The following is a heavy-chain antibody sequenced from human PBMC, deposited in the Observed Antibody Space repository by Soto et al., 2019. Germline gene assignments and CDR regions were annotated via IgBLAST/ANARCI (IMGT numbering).Heavy chain of an antibody. CDR1: GGTFSSYA. J-gene: IGHJ4*02. CDR3: ARDLDLYQGGTID. CDR2: IIPIFGTA. V-gene: IGHV1-69*01. D-gene: IGHD3-16*01. Sequence: QVQLVQSGAEVKKPGSSVKVSCKASGGTFSSYAISWVRQAPGQGLEWMGGIIPIFGTANYAQKFQGRVTITADEATSTAYMQLSSLRAEDTAVYYCARDLDLYQGGTIDWGQGTLVTVSS.